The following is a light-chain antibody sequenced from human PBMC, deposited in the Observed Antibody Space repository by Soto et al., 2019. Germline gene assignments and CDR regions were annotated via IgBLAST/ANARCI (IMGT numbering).Light chain of an antibody. J-gene: IGLJ1*01. V-gene: IGLV2-14*01. Sequence: QSALTQPPSASGSPGQSVTISCTGTKNDIGVYDFVSWYQHHPGKAPKLMIYQVSNRPSGVSNRFSGSKSGNTASLTISGLQAEDEADYYCSSYTSSNTFYVFGTGTKVTVL. CDR3: SSYTSSNTFYV. CDR2: QVS. CDR1: KNDIGVYDF.